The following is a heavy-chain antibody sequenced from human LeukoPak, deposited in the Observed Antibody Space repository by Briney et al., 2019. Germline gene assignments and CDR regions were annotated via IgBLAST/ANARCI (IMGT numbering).Heavy chain of an antibody. CDR2: IYYSGST. Sequence: SETLSLTCTVSGGSISSGDYYWSWIRQPPGKGLEWIGYIYYSGSTYYNPSLKSRVTISVDTSKNQFSLKLSSVTAADTAVYYCARDMYSSSWETFDYWGQGTLVTVSS. CDR3: ARDMYSSSWETFDY. CDR1: GGSISSGDYY. J-gene: IGHJ4*02. V-gene: IGHV4-30-4*01. D-gene: IGHD6-13*01.